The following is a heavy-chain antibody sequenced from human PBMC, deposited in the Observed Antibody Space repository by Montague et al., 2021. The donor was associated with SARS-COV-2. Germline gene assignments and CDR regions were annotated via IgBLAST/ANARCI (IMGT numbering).Heavy chain of an antibody. V-gene: IGHV3-9*01. Sequence: SLRLSCAASGFTFGDYAMQWVRQAPGKGLEWVSGISWNSGSIGYADSVKGRFTISRDNAKNSLYLQMNSLRAGDTALYYCAKARSGSYWDPYYFDYWGQGTLVTVSS. J-gene: IGHJ4*02. CDR3: AKARSGSYWDPYYFDY. D-gene: IGHD1-26*01. CDR2: ISWNSGSI. CDR1: GFTFGDYA.